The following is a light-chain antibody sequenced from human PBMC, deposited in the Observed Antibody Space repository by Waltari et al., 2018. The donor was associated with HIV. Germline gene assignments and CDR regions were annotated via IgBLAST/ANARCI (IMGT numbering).Light chain of an antibody. Sequence: EILMTQSPATLSLSPGDRAALSCRASQSIDIHLAWFQQKPGQFPRLLTYDTSTRATDIPARFSGSGSGTEFTLTISSLQSEDVAVYYCQQRSNWPPVTFGQGTRLEI. CDR2: DTS. V-gene: IGKV3-15*01. CDR3: QQRSNWPPVT. J-gene: IGKJ5*01. CDR1: QSIDIH.